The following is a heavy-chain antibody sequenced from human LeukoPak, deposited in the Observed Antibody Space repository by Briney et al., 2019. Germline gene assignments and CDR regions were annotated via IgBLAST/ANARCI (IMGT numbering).Heavy chain of an antibody. D-gene: IGHD2-15*01. J-gene: IGHJ3*02. CDR2: IRYDGSSE. V-gene: IGHV3-30*02. CDR1: GFTFSSYG. CDR3: AKDGSAAPRAFDI. Sequence: PGGSLTLSCAVSGFTFSSYGMHWIRQAPGKGLEWVAFIRYDGSSEYYADSVKGRFTISRDNSKNTLYLQMNSLRAEDTAVYYCAKDGSAAPRAFDIWGQGTMVAVSS.